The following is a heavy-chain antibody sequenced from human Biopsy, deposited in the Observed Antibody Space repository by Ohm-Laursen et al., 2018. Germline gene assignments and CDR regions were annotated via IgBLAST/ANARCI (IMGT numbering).Heavy chain of an antibody. Sequence: SETLSLTCTVSGDSVGSGSFYWTWIRQPPGQGLEYIGYIYDRGSTANYNPSLESRVTMSVDMPKNQFSLKLSSVTAADTAIYYCARGMRSSGWPYFDSWGQGTLVTVSS. CDR3: ARGMRSSGWPYFDS. D-gene: IGHD6-19*01. V-gene: IGHV4-61*01. J-gene: IGHJ4*02. CDR1: GDSVGSGSFY. CDR2: IYDRGSTA.